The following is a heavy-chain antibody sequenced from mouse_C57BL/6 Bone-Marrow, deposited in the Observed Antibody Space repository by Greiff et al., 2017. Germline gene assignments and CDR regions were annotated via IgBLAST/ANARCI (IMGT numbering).Heavy chain of an antibody. CDR2: IWRGGRT. V-gene: IGHV2-2*01. Sequence: GKLPGLGPGPFQPLQSPSLTCPVSCFSLNSSCVNWVRQSPGKGLGWLGVIWRGGRTDYNAAFISRLSISKDNSKSQVFFKMNSLQADDTAIYYCARFTTGGYWGQGTTLTVSS. D-gene: IGHD1-1*01. J-gene: IGHJ2*01. CDR1: CFSLNSSC. CDR3: ARFTTGGY.